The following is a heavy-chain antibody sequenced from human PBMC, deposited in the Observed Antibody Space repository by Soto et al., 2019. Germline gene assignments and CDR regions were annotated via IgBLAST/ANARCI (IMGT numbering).Heavy chain of an antibody. J-gene: IGHJ6*02. D-gene: IGHD5-18*01. CDR3: ARDRRPDTAMVDYYYYGMDV. CDR1: GFTFSSYS. CDR2: ISSSSSYI. Sequence: EVQLVESGGGLVKPGGSLRLSCAASGFTFSSYSMNWVRQAPGKGLEWVSSISSSSSYIYYADSVKGRFTISRDNAKNSLYLQMNSLRAEDTAVYYCARDRRPDTAMVDYYYYGMDVWGQGTTVTVSS. V-gene: IGHV3-21*01.